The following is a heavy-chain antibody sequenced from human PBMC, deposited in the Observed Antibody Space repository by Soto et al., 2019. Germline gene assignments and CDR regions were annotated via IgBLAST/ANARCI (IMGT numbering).Heavy chain of an antibody. V-gene: IGHV3-30-3*01. Sequence: GGSLRLSCAASGFTFSSYAMHWVRQAPGKGLEWVAVISYDGSNKYYADSVKGRFTISRDNSKNTLYLQMNSLRAEDTAVYYCARDAGGSGSYFDWDYYGMDVWGQGTTVTVSS. J-gene: IGHJ6*02. CDR3: ARDAGGSGSYFDWDYYGMDV. CDR2: ISYDGSNK. CDR1: GFTFSSYA. D-gene: IGHD3-10*01.